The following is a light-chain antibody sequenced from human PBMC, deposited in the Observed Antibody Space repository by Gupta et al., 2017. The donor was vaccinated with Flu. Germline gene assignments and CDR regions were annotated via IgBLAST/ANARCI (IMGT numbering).Light chain of an antibody. J-gene: IGLJ3*02. CDR3: SAWDDSLSGPWV. Sequence: VTISCSGSSSNIGTNYVYWYQQVPGTAPRLLIYSNNQRPSGVPDRFSGSKSGTSASLAISGLRSEDEADYYCSAWDDSLSGPWVFGGGTKLTVL. CDR1: SSNIGTNY. V-gene: IGLV1-47*02. CDR2: SNN.